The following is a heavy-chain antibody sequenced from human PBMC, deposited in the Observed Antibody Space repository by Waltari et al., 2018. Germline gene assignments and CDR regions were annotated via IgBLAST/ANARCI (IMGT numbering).Heavy chain of an antibody. J-gene: IGHJ6*02. V-gene: IGHV3-74*01. CDR3: ARDLLTPSVSYFGMDL. CDR2: IDNEGRTA. D-gene: IGHD4-4*01. CDR1: GFTFSSYW. Sequence: EVQVVESGGGLVQPGGSLRLSCEASGFTFSSYWMHWVRQAQGKGLVWFARIDNEGRTAKYADSVRGRFTVSRDNARNTLYLQMNSLRAEDTAVYYCARDLLTPSVSYFGMDLWGQGTTVTVSS.